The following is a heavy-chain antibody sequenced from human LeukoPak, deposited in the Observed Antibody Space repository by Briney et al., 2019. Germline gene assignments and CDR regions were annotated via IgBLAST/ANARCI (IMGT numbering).Heavy chain of an antibody. CDR2: IYHSGST. CDR1: GFTFSSYA. CDR3: ARTYDSSGYYPNWFDP. Sequence: LRLSCAASGFTFSSYAMSWIRQPPGKGLEWIGYIYHSGSTYYNPSLKSRVTISVDRSKNQFSLKLSSVTAADTAVYYCARTYDSSGYYPNWFDPWGQGTLVTVSS. D-gene: IGHD3-22*01. V-gene: IGHV4-30-2*01. J-gene: IGHJ5*02.